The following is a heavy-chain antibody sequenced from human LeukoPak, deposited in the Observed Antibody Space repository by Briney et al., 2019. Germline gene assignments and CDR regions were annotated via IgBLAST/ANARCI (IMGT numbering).Heavy chain of an antibody. CDR1: DGFISSYY. CDR2: ITYSGST. J-gene: IGHJ4*02. V-gene: IGHV4-59*08. CDR3: ARHGAAWSFDY. D-gene: IGHD2-8*02. Sequence: PSETLSLTCTVSDGFISSYYWSWIRLPPGKGLEWIAYITYSGSTYYNPSLKSRVTVSLDTSKNHFSLKLSSVTASDTAIYYCARHGAAWSFDYWGQGTPVTVSS.